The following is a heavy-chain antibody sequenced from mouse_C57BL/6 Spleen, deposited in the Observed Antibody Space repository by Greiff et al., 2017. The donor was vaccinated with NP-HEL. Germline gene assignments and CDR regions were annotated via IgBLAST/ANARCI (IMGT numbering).Heavy chain of an antibody. D-gene: IGHD3-3*01. CDR1: GYAFTNYL. CDR3: ARSRAGYWYFDV. Sequence: QVQLQQSGAELVRPGTSVKVSCKASGYAFTNYLIEWVKQRPGQGLEWIGVINPGSGGTNYNEKFKGKATLTADKSSSTAYMQLSSLTSEDSAVYVCARSRAGYWYFDVWGTGTTVTVSS. V-gene: IGHV1-54*01. J-gene: IGHJ1*03. CDR2: INPGSGGT.